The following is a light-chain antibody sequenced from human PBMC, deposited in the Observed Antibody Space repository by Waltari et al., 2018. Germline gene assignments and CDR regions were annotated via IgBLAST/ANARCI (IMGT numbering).Light chain of an antibody. Sequence: HQHPAKAPNLVISGGSRGPTGVPDRFCGSKSGNTASLTISGLQAEDEGDYYCCSYAGTYTVRVFGGGTKVTVL. V-gene: IGLV2-11*01. CDR3: CSYAGTYTVRV. CDR2: GGS. J-gene: IGLJ3*02.